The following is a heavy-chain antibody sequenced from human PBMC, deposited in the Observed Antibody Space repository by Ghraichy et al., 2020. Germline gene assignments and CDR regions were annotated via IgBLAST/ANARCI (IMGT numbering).Heavy chain of an antibody. CDR1: GGSISSYY. Sequence: SETLSLTCTVSGGSISSYYWSWIRQTPGKVLELIGYMYYSGTTNYNPSLKSRVTMSLDTSKNQFSLKLSSVTAADTAVYYCAGGSGKTPGYWGQGTLVTVSS. J-gene: IGHJ4*02. D-gene: IGHD3-10*01. CDR3: AGGSGKTPGY. V-gene: IGHV4-59*08. CDR2: MYYSGTT.